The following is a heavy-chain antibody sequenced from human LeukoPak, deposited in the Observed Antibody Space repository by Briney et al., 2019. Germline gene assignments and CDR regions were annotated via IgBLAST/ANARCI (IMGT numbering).Heavy chain of an antibody. V-gene: IGHV1-69*13. Sequence: SVKVSCKASGYTFTSYAISWVRQAPGQGLEWMGGIIPIFGTANYAQKFQGRVTITADESTSTAYMELSSLRSEDTAVYYCAREPGGTAMVTGWFDPWGQGTLVTVSP. CDR3: AREPGGTAMVTGWFDP. J-gene: IGHJ5*02. D-gene: IGHD5-18*01. CDR1: GYTFTSYA. CDR2: IIPIFGTA.